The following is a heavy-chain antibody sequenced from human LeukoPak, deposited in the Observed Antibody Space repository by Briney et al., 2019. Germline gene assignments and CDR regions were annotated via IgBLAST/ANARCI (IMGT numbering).Heavy chain of an antibody. D-gene: IGHD1-26*01. V-gene: IGHV3-48*04. CDR2: ISSSSSTI. CDR3: ASSDGGSYSATFDY. CDR1: GFAFSSYS. J-gene: IGHJ4*02. Sequence: GGSLRLFCAASGFAFSSYSMNWVRQAPGKGLEWVSYISSSSSTIYYADSVKGRFTISRDNAKNSLYLQMNSLRAEDTAVYCCASSDGGSYSATFDYWGQGTLVTVSS.